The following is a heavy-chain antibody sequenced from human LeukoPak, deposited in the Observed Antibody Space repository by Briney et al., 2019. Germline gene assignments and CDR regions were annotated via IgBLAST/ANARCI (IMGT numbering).Heavy chain of an antibody. V-gene: IGHV3-30*18. CDR3: AKELGGSYSYAY. D-gene: IGHD5-18*01. CDR2: ISYDGSNK. J-gene: IGHJ4*02. CDR1: GFTFSSYG. Sequence: GRSLRLSCAASGFTFSSYGMHWVRQAPGKGLEWVAVISYDGSNKYYVDSVKGRFTISRDNSKNTLYLQMNSLRAEDTAVYYCAKELGGSYSYAYWGQGTLVTVSS.